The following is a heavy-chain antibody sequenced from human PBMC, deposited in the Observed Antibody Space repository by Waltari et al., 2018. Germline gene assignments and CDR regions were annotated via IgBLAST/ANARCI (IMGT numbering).Heavy chain of an antibody. CDR1: GGSISSSNW. CDR2: IYNSGNT. Sequence: QVQLQESGPGLVKPSGTLSLTCAVPGGSISSSNWWSWVRPPPGKGLEWIGEIYNSGNTTYNLSHNRRGTISVDKSKNQFSLKLSSVTAADTAVYYCARFEQQYYWYFDLWGRGTLVTVSS. V-gene: IGHV4-4*02. CDR3: ARFEQQYYWYFDL. D-gene: IGHD6-13*01. J-gene: IGHJ2*01.